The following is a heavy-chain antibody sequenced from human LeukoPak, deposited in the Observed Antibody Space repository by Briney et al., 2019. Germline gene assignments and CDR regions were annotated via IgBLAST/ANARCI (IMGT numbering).Heavy chain of an antibody. V-gene: IGHV3-48*01. Sequence: GGSLRLSCVGSGFTFNSYSMNWVRQAPGKGLEWVSYISSSGSTVYYADSVKGRFTISRDNAKNSLFLQMNSLRVEDTAVYYCAELGITMIGGVWGKGTTVTISS. CDR1: GFTFNSYS. J-gene: IGHJ6*04. D-gene: IGHD3-10*02. CDR3: AELGITMIGGV. CDR2: ISSSGSTV.